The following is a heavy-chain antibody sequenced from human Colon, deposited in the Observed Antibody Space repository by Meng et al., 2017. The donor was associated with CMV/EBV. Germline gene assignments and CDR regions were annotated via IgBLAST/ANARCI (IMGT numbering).Heavy chain of an antibody. CDR3: ARDPNNSNFYWYFDL. CDR2: SNAGNGNT. J-gene: IGHJ2*01. D-gene: IGHD4-11*01. CDR1: GYTFTSYA. V-gene: IGHV1-3*02. Sequence: ASVKVSCKASGYTFTSYAMHWVRQAPGQRLEWMGWSNAGNGNTKYSQEFQGRVTITRDTSASTAYMELSSLRSEDMAVYYCARDPNNSNFYWYFDLWGRGTLVTVSS.